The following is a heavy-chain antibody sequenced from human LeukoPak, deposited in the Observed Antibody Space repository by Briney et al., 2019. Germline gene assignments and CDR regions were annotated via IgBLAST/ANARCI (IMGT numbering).Heavy chain of an antibody. CDR1: GFTVSSNY. V-gene: IGHV3-21*01. Sequence: GGSLRLSCAASGFTVSSNYMSWVRQAPGKGLEWVSSISSSSSYIYYADSVKGRFTISRDNAKNSLYLQMNSLRAEDTAVYYCARDGGVYGMDVWGQGTTVTVSS. CDR2: ISSSSSYI. D-gene: IGHD3-3*01. CDR3: ARDGGVYGMDV. J-gene: IGHJ6*02.